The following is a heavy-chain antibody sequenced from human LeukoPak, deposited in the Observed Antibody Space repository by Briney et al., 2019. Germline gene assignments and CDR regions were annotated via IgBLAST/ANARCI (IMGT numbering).Heavy chain of an antibody. J-gene: IGHJ5*02. CDR1: GFTFSSYA. V-gene: IGHV3-21*01. D-gene: IGHD3-3*01. CDR3: ATRITIFGVVSA. Sequence: AGGSLRLSCVASGFTFSSYAMSWVRQAPGKGLEWVSSISSSSSYIYYADSVKGRFTISRDNAKNSLYLQMNSLRAEDTAVYYCATRITIFGVVSAWGQGTLVTVSS. CDR2: ISSSSSYI.